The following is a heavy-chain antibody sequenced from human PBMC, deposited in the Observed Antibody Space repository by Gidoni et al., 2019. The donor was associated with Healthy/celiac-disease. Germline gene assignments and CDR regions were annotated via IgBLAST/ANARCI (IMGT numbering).Heavy chain of an antibody. V-gene: IGHV4-59*01. CDR2: IYYSGST. J-gene: IGHJ4*02. CDR1: GGSISSYY. D-gene: IGHD6-19*01. Sequence: QVQLQESGPGLVKPSETLSLTCTVSGGSISSYYWSWIRQPPGKGLEWIGYIYYSGSTNYNPSLKSRVTISVDTSKNQFSLKLSSVTAADTAVYYCASWLGQWPYAVDYWGQGTLVTVSS. CDR3: ASWLGQWPYAVDY.